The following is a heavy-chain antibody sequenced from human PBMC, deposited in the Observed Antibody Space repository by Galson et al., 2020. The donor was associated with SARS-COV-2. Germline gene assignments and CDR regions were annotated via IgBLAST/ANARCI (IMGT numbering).Heavy chain of an antibody. CDR3: ARDSPPALGDAFDI. CDR1: GFTFSSYA. CDR2: ISYNGSNK. J-gene: IGHJ3*02. V-gene: IGHV3-30*04. Sequence: GGSLRLSCAASGFTFSSYAMHWVRQAPGKGLEWVAVISYNGSNKYYADSVKGRFTISRDNSKNTLYRQMNSLRAEDTAVYYCARDSPPALGDAFDIWGQGTMVTVSS. D-gene: IGHD3-16*01.